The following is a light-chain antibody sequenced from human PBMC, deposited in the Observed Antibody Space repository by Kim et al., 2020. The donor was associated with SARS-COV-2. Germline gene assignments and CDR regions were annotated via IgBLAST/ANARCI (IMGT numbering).Light chain of an antibody. CDR2: AVS. V-gene: IGKV1-27*01. Sequence: SASVGDRVSIHCRASQAIRKYVAWYQQKPGKIPKLLIHAVSTLQSGLPSRFSGGGSGTDFTLTIRGLQPEDVATYYCQTYDTVPYNFGQGTKLEI. CDR1: QAIRKY. CDR3: QTYDTVPYN. J-gene: IGKJ2*01.